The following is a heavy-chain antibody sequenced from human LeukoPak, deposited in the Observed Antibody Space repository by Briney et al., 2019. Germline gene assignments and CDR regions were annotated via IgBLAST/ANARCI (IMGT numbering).Heavy chain of an antibody. CDR1: EYTFTSYW. Sequence: GESLKISCKGSEYTFTSYWIGWVRQMPGRGLEWMGIIYPGDSDTRYSPSFQGQVTISADKSINTAYLQWSSLKASDTAMYYCARQETVTTDFDYWGQGTLVTVSS. V-gene: IGHV5-51*01. D-gene: IGHD4-11*01. CDR2: IYPGDSDT. J-gene: IGHJ4*02. CDR3: ARQETVTTDFDY.